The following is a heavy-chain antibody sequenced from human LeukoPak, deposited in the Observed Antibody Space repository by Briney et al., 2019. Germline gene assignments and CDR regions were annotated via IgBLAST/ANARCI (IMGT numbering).Heavy chain of an antibody. V-gene: IGHV3-30*03. CDR2: ISYDGSNK. CDR1: GFTFSSYG. Sequence: PGRSLRLSCAASGFTFSSYGMHWVRQAPGKGLEWVAVISYDGSNKYYAGSVKGRFTISRDNSKNTLYLQMNSLRAEDTAVYYCARVPGYCSGGSCRGGAFDIWGQGTMVTVSS. J-gene: IGHJ3*02. D-gene: IGHD2-15*01. CDR3: ARVPGYCSGGSCRGGAFDI.